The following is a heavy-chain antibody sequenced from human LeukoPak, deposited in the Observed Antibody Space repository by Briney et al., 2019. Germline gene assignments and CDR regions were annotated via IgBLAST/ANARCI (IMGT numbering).Heavy chain of an antibody. D-gene: IGHD2-21*02. Sequence: PAGSLRLSCAASGFTFSNAWMSWVRQAPGKGLEWVGRIKSNTDGGTTDYAAPVKGRFTISRDDSKNTLYLQMNSLKTEDTAVYYCTTDTGDCASLIASKGYWGQGTLVTVSS. CDR2: IKSNTDGGTT. V-gene: IGHV3-15*01. CDR3: TTDTGDCASLIASKGY. J-gene: IGHJ4*02. CDR1: GFTFSNAW.